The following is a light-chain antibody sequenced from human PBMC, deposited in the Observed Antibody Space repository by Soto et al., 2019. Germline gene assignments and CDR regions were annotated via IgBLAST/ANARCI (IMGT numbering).Light chain of an antibody. J-gene: IGKJ4*01. V-gene: IGKV3D-15*01. CDR2: DAS. CDR3: LQYNTWPLT. CDR1: QSIRSN. Sequence: EVVMTQSPVNLSVSSGERATLSCRASQSIRSNLGWYQQKPGQAPRLLIYDASTRASGIPARFSGSGSGTDFTLIIGSLQSEDFAVYYCLQYNTWPLTFGGGTKLEI.